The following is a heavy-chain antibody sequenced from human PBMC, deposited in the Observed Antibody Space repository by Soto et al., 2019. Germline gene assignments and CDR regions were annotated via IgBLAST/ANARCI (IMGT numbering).Heavy chain of an antibody. Sequence: GGSLRLSCAASGFTFSSYSMNWVRQAPGKGLEWVSSISSSSSYIYYADSVKGRFTISRDNAKNSLYLQMNSLRAEDTAVYYCARVLDCSGGSCYFIDYYYYMDVWGKGTTVTVSS. J-gene: IGHJ6*03. CDR1: GFTFSSYS. CDR3: ARVLDCSGGSCYFIDYYYYMDV. CDR2: ISSSSSYI. D-gene: IGHD2-15*01. V-gene: IGHV3-21*01.